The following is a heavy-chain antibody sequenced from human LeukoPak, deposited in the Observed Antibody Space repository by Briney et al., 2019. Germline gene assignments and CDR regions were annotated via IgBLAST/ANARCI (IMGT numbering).Heavy chain of an antibody. Sequence: SQTLSLTFTISGDSGSSSSSAWYWIRQSPSRGLEWLGRTYYRSKWKNYYAVSVKSRITINPDTSKNQFSLQLNSGTPEDKALYYYARAGGGDEAAFDYWGQGILVTVSS. CDR2: TYYRSKWKN. J-gene: IGHJ4*02. V-gene: IGHV6-1*01. CDR3: ARAGGGDEAAFDY. CDR1: GDSGSSSSSA. D-gene: IGHD3-16*01.